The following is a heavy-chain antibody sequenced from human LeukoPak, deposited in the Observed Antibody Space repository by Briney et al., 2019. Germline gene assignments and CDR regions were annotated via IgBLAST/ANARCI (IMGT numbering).Heavy chain of an antibody. V-gene: IGHV4-59*01. CDR2: IYHSGST. CDR3: ARRSGGWYYDY. D-gene: IGHD6-19*01. J-gene: IGHJ4*02. Sequence: PSETLSLTCTVSGGSISSYSWSWIRQSPGKGLEWIGYIYHSGSTNYNPSLKSRVTISIATPKNQFSLKLSSVTAADTAVYYCARRSGGWYYDYWGQGTLSPSPQ. CDR1: GGSISSYS.